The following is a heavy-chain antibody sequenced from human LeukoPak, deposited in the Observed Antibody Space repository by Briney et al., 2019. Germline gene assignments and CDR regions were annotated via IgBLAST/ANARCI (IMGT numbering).Heavy chain of an antibody. CDR2: IYCTGST. D-gene: IGHD3-9*01. Sequence: SETLSLTCSVSGGSMFSYYWSWIRHPPGKGLEWVGYIYCTGSTNYYPSLKSRVTISLDTSKKQFSLKLSSVTAADTAVYYCASSYMGMTTINFDSWGQGTLVTVSS. CDR1: GGSMFSYY. CDR3: ASSYMGMTTINFDS. V-gene: IGHV4-59*01. J-gene: IGHJ4*02.